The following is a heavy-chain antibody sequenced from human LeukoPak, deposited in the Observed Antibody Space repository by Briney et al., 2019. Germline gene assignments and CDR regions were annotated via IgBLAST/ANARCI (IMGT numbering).Heavy chain of an antibody. V-gene: IGHV3-23*01. CDR2: ISGSGGST. J-gene: IGHJ4*02. CDR3: AKDLPTCSSTSCFAFDY. Sequence: GGFLRLSCAASGFTFSSYAMSWVRQAPGKGLEWVSAISGSGGSTYYADSVKGRFTISGDNSKNTLYLQMNSLRAEDTAVYYCAKDLPTCSSTSCFAFDYWGQGTLVTVSS. D-gene: IGHD2-2*01. CDR1: GFTFSSYA.